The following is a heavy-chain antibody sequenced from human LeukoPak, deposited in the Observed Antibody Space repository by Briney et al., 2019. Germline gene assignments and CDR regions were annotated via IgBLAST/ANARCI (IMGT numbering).Heavy chain of an antibody. CDR1: GFTFSSDA. J-gene: IGHJ4*02. V-gene: IGHV3-23*01. CDR2: ISGSDGST. D-gene: IGHD2-2*01. CDR3: AKVETSGGANCYALDY. Sequence: AGGSLRLSCAAAGFTFSSDAMTWVRQAPDKGLEWVSAISGSDGSTYYADSVKGRFTISRDDSQNTLYLQMNSLSAEDTAVYYCAKVETSGGANCYALDYWGQGTLVTVSS.